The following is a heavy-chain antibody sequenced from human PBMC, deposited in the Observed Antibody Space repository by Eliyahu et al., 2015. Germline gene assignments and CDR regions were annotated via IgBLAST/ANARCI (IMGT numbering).Heavy chain of an antibody. Sequence: QVQLVQSGAEVKKPGASVKVSCKASGYXFTGYYIHWVRQAPGQGLEWMGWINPYSGDTNYPQKFQGRVTMSRDTSISTAYMELSRLTSDDSAVYYCARDVRTSIDFDYWGQGTLVTVSS. V-gene: IGHV1-2*02. D-gene: IGHD2-21*01. CDR1: GYXFTGYY. J-gene: IGHJ4*02. CDR2: INPYSGDT. CDR3: ARDVRTSIDFDY.